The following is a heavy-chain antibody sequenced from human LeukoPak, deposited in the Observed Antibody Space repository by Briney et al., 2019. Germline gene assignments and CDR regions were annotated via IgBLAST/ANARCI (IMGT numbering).Heavy chain of an antibody. D-gene: IGHD1-26*01. CDR2: IYYAGDT. J-gene: IGHJ4*02. CDR3: ATWDSGRYSQIDN. CDR1: GGPVSSSSYY. V-gene: IGHV4-39*01. Sequence: SSETLSLTCTVSGGPVSSSSYYWGWVRQSPEEGLECIGTIYYAGDTYYNPSLESRLTISVDTSKNQFSLKLRSVTAADTAVYYCATWDSGRYSQIDNWGQGTLVTVSS.